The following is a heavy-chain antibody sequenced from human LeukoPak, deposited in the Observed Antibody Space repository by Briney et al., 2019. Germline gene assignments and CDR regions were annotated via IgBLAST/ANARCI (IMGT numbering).Heavy chain of an antibody. CDR2: IYYSGST. CDR1: GGSISSGGYY. Sequence: KPSETLSLTCTVSGGSISSGGYYWSWIRQHPGKGLEWIGYIYYSGSTNYNPSLKSRVTISVDTSKNQFSLKLSSVTAADTAVYYCARVEYQLLIVRLWGQGTLVTVSS. CDR3: ARVEYQLLIVRL. J-gene: IGHJ4*02. V-gene: IGHV4-61*08. D-gene: IGHD2-2*01.